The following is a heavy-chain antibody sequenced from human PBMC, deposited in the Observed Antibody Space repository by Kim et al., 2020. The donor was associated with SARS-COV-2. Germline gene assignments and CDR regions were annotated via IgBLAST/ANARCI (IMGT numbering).Heavy chain of an antibody. V-gene: IGHV1-8*01. CDR1: GYTFTSYD. J-gene: IGHJ6*02. D-gene: IGHD3-9*01. Sequence: ASVKVSCKASGYTFTSYDINWVRQATGQGLEWMGWMNPNSGNTGYAQKFQGRVTMTRNTSISTAYMELSSLRSEDTAVYYCARGVLRYFDWLIYYYGMDVWGQGTTVTVSS. CDR2: MNPNSGNT. CDR3: ARGVLRYFDWLIYYYGMDV.